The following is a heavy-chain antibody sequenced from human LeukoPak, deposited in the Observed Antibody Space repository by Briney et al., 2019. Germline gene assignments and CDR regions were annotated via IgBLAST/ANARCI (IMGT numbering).Heavy chain of an antibody. D-gene: IGHD3-16*01. CDR3: ASGLRVFDY. V-gene: IGHV3-48*04. Sequence: GGSLRLSCAASGFTFSTYGMNWVRQAPGKGLEWVSYISSSGSTIYYADSVKGRFTISRDNAKNSLYLQMNSLRAEDTAVYYCASGLRVFDYWGQGTLVTVSS. J-gene: IGHJ4*02. CDR1: GFTFSTYG. CDR2: ISSSGSTI.